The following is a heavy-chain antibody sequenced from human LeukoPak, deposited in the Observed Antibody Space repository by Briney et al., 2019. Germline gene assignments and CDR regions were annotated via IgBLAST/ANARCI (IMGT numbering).Heavy chain of an antibody. Sequence: SETLSLTCTVSGGSISSSSYYWGWIRQPPGKGLEWIGSIYYSGSTYYNPSLKSRVTISVDTSKNQFSLKLSSVTAADTAVYYRARHPQYDFWSGYSDAFDIWGQGTMVTVSS. V-gene: IGHV4-39*01. J-gene: IGHJ3*02. CDR3: ARHPQYDFWSGYSDAFDI. CDR2: IYYSGST. D-gene: IGHD3-3*01. CDR1: GGSISSSSYY.